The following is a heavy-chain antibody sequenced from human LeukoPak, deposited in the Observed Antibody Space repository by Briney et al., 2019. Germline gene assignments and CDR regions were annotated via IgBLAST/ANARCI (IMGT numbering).Heavy chain of an antibody. J-gene: IGHJ4*02. D-gene: IGHD3-3*01. Sequence: GGSLRLSCSASGFTFSRYPMHWVRQAPGKGLEYVSAISRNGGTTYYADSVKGRFTISRDNSKNTLYLQMSSLRTEDTAIYYCVKAQYDFWSRLDYWGQGTLVTV. CDR1: GFTFSRYP. CDR3: VKAQYDFWSRLDY. CDR2: ISRNGGTT. V-gene: IGHV3-64D*09.